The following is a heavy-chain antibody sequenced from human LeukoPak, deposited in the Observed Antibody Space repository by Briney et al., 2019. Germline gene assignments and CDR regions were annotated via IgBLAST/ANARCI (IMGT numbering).Heavy chain of an antibody. Sequence: GASVKVSCKASGYTFTSYGISWVRQAPGQGLEWMGWISAYNGNTNYAQKLQGRVTMTTDTSTSTAYMELRSLRSDATAVYYCARDRNIRDVWFADLAYWGQGTLVTVSS. D-gene: IGHD3-10*01. V-gene: IGHV1-18*01. J-gene: IGHJ4*02. CDR2: ISAYNGNT. CDR3: ARDRNIRDVWFADLAY. CDR1: GYTFTSYG.